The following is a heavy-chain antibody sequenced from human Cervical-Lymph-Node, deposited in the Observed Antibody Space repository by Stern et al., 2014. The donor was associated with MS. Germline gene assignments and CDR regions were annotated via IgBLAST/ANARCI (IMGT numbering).Heavy chain of an antibody. V-gene: IGHV3-53*01. CDR2: IYSGGST. Sequence: VQLVESGGGLIQPGGSLRLSCAASGFTVSSNYMSWVRQAPGKGLEWVSFIYSGGSTYYADSVKGRFTISRDNSKNTLYLQMNSLRAEDTAVYYCARDSTGSNYFDYWGQGTLVTVSS. CDR1: GFTVSSNY. J-gene: IGHJ4*02. D-gene: IGHD3-9*01. CDR3: ARDSTGSNYFDY.